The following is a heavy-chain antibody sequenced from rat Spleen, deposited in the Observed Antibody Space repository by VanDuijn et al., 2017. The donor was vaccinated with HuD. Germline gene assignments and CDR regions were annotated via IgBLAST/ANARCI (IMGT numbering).Heavy chain of an antibody. CDR3: AYVYYGIPYFDY. D-gene: IGHD1-6*01. CDR1: GFTFSTAW. J-gene: IGHJ2*01. CDR2: IKAKSNNYAT. V-gene: IGHV6-6*01. Sequence: EVQLVESGGGLVHPGRSLKLSCAASGFTFSTAWMYWYRQFPEKRLEWVARIKAKSNNYATDYTESVKGRFTISRDDSKSSIYLQMNNLKEEDTAIYYCAYVYYGIPYFDYWGQGVMVTVSS.